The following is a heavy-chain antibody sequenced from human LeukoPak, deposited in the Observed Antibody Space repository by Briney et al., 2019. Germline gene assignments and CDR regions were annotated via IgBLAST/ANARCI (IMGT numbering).Heavy chain of an antibody. D-gene: IGHD3-22*01. CDR2: IKQDGSEK. CDR3: AREYYYDSSGYYDDAFDI. V-gene: IGHV3-7*01. J-gene: IGHJ3*02. Sequence: GGSLRLSCAASGFTFSSYWMSWVRQAPGKGLEWEANIKQDGSEKYYVDSVKGRFTISRDNAKNSLYLQMNSLRAEDMAVYYCAREYYYDSSGYYDDAFDIWGQGTMVTVSS. CDR1: GFTFSSYW.